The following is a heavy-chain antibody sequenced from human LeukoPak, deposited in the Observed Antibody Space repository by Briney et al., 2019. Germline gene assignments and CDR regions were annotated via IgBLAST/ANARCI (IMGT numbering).Heavy chain of an antibody. CDR2: ISSSTSYI. Sequence: KPGGSLRLSCAASGFTFSSYSMNWIRQPPGKGLEWVSSISSSTSYIYYADSVKGRFTISKDNAKNSLYLQMNSLRAEDTAVYYCARAGGSTVSHSDYWGQGTLVTVSS. D-gene: IGHD4-17*01. CDR3: ARAGGSTVSHSDY. J-gene: IGHJ4*02. V-gene: IGHV3-21*01. CDR1: GFTFSSYS.